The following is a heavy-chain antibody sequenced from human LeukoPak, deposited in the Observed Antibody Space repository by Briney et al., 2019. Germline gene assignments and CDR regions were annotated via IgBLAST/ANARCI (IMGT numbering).Heavy chain of an antibody. D-gene: IGHD4-17*01. V-gene: IGHV3-7*01. CDR1: GFTFNGFW. CDR3: TRDALYGDPSYYYMDV. CDR2: IKQDGSDI. Sequence: GGSLRLSCAASGFTFNGFWMSWVRQAPGTGLEWVANIKQDGSDIYYLGSVRGRFTISRDNAMNSLYLQMNSLRAEDTAVYYCTRDALYGDPSYYYMDVWGKGTTVTVSS. J-gene: IGHJ6*03.